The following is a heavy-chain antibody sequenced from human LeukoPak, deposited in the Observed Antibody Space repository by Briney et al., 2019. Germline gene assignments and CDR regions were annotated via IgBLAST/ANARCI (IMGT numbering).Heavy chain of an antibody. CDR2: ISSSSSTI. CDR1: GFTFSSYS. D-gene: IGHD2-15*01. V-gene: IGHV3-48*01. CDR3: ARDVKYCSGGSCYDCYYYYMDV. J-gene: IGHJ6*03. Sequence: GGSLRLSCAASGFTFSSYSMNWVRQAPGKGLEWVSYISSSSSTIYYADSVKGRFTISRDNAKNSLYLQMNSLRAEDTAVYYCARDVKYCSGGSCYDCYYYYMDVWGKGTTVTVSS.